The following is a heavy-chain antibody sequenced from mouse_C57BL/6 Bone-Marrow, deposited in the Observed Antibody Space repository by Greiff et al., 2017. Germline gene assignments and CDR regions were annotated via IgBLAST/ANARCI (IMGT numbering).Heavy chain of an antibody. CDR2: ITHSGET. Sequence: QVQLQQSGPGLVKPSQSLFLTCSITGFPITSGYYWIWIRQSPGKPLEWMGYITHSGETFYNPSLQSPISITRETSKNQFFLQLNSVTTEDTAMYYCAGDRNSNSQRAMDYWGQGTSVTVSS. J-gene: IGHJ4*01. V-gene: IGHV12-3*01. CDR3: AGDRNSNSQRAMDY. CDR1: GFPITSGYY. D-gene: IGHD2-12*01.